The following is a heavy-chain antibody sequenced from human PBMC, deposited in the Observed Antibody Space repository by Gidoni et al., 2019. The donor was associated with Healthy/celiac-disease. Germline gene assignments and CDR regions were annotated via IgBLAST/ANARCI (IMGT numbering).Heavy chain of an antibody. CDR3: AKRDYTDAFDI. V-gene: IGHV3-33*08. J-gene: IGHJ3*02. Sequence: QVLLVESGVGVVQPVWSLILSCSASGFTFSSYGRHWVSQAPGKGREWVAVIWYDGSNKYYADSVKGRFTISRDNSKNTLYLQMNSLRAEDTAVYYCAKRDYTDAFDIWGQGTMVTVSS. D-gene: IGHD4-4*01. CDR2: IWYDGSNK. CDR1: GFTFSSYG.